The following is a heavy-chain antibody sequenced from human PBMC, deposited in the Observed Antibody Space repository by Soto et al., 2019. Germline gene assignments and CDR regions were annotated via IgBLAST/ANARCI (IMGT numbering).Heavy chain of an antibody. CDR2: IYYSGST. CDR3: AITVGHIVATIFSAEWFDP. J-gene: IGHJ5*02. CDR1: GGSISSSSYY. Sequence: SETLSLTCTVSGGSISSSSYYWGWIRQPPGKGLEWIGSIYYSGSTYYNPSLKSRVTISVDTSKNQFSLKLSSVTAADTAVYYCAITVGHIVATIFSAEWFDPWGQGTLVTVSS. D-gene: IGHD5-12*01. V-gene: IGHV4-39*01.